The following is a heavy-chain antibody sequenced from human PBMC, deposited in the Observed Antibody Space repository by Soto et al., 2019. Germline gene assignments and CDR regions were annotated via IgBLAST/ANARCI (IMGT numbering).Heavy chain of an antibody. CDR1: GFTFTNAW. Sequence: PGGSLRLSCEASGFTFTNAWMNWVCQAPGQGLEWVGRIRSNSDGGTTDYAAPVKGRFSISRDDSKNTLYLQMNSLKTEDTAVYYCSTTKAGTNTFGIWGQGTMVTVSS. D-gene: IGHD1-7*01. CDR3: STTKAGTNTFGI. V-gene: IGHV3-15*07. CDR2: IRSNSDGGTT. J-gene: IGHJ3*02.